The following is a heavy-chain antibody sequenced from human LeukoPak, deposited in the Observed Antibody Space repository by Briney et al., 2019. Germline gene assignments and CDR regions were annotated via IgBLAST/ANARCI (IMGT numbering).Heavy chain of an antibody. CDR1: GYSFNSHH. CDR2: KFSHDGST. D-gene: IGHD3-10*01. Sequence: ASVKVSCKTSGYSFNSHHVHWVRQAPGQGLEWMGVKFSHDGSTSNTQKFQGRITMTRDTSTSTVYMELSSLRSEDTAVYYCARDSGNFHYDMDVWGQGTTVIVSS. CDR3: ARDSGNFHYDMDV. J-gene: IGHJ6*02. V-gene: IGHV1-46*02.